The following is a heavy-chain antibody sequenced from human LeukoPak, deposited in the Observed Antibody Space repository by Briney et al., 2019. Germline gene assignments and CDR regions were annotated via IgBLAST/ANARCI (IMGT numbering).Heavy chain of an antibody. J-gene: IGHJ4*02. Sequence: SETLSLTCAVSGYSISSGYYWGWIRQPPGRGLEWIGSIYYSGSTYYNPSLRSRVTISMDTSKNQFSLKLSSVTAADTAVYYCARAGGSIAARLDYWGQGTLVTVSS. CDR1: GYSISSGYY. CDR2: IYYSGST. V-gene: IGHV4-38-2*01. CDR3: ARAGGSIAARLDY. D-gene: IGHD6-6*01.